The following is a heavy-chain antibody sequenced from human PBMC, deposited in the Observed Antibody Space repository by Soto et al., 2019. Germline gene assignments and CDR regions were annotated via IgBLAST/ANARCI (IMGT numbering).Heavy chain of an antibody. V-gene: IGHV4-4*02. D-gene: IGHD3-3*01. CDR2: IYHSGST. CDR1: GGSISSSNR. Sequence: PSETLSLTCAVSGGSISSSNRWSWVRQPPGKGLEWIGKIYHSGSTNYNPSLKSRVTISVDKSKNQFSLKLCSVTAADTAVYYCARIWTIFGVVAGMDVWGQGTTVTVSS. J-gene: IGHJ6*02. CDR3: ARIWTIFGVVAGMDV.